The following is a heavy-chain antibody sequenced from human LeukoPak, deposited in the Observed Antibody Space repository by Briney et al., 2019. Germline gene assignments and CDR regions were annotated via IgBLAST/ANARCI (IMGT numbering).Heavy chain of an antibody. V-gene: IGHV3-23*01. Sequence: GGSLRLSCAAHGFTVSNNYMRRGRQAPGKGLEWVSAISGSDGSTYYAGSVKSLLTIARDNSKNSMYLQMNRLRAEDTAVYYCAKQGVGYYDFWSGSDAFDIWGQGTMVTVSS. CDR3: AKQGVGYYDFWSGSDAFDI. D-gene: IGHD3-3*01. CDR2: ISGSDGST. J-gene: IGHJ3*02. CDR1: GFTVSNNY.